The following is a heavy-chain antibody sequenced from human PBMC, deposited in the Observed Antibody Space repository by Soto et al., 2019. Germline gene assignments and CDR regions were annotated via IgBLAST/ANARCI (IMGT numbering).Heavy chain of an antibody. D-gene: IGHD3-22*01. CDR1: GFTFSSYS. V-gene: IGHV3-21*01. CDR2: ISCSSSYI. CDR3: ARVVDYCDPYSYYGMDV. J-gene: IGHJ6*02. Sequence: EVPLVESGGGLVKPGGSLRLSCAASGFTFSSYSMNWVRQAPGKGLEWVSSISCSSSYIYYADSVKGRFTISRDNANNSLYLQMNSLRAEDTAVYYCARVVDYCDPYSYYGMDVWGQGTTVTVSS.